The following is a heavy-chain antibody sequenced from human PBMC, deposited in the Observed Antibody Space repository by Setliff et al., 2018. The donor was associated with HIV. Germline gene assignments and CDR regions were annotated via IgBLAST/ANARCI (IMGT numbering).Heavy chain of an antibody. D-gene: IGHD1-26*01. Sequence: ASVKVSCKASGYTFTNYDIYWVRQATGQGLQWMGWINPNSGATKYAQNFQGRVTMTRDTSISTAYMDLSSLTSDDTAVYYCALASIVSTARWNHWGRGTLVTVSS. J-gene: IGHJ5*02. CDR1: GYTFTNYD. CDR3: ALASIVSTARWNH. V-gene: IGHV1-2*02. CDR2: INPNSGAT.